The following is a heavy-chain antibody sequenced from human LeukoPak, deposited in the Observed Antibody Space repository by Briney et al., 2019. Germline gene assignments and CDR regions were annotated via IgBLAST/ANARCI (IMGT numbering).Heavy chain of an antibody. CDR2: IKEDGSEA. V-gene: IGHV3-7*04. Sequence: PGGSLRLSCAASGFPFSGYWMTCVRQAPGRGLEWVATIKEDGSEAYFGDSVKGRFAISRDNAKNSLYLQMNSLRGEDTAVYYCARGGANRFDYWGQGTLVTVSS. CDR3: ARGGANRFDY. J-gene: IGHJ4*02. D-gene: IGHD3-16*01. CDR1: GFPFSGYW.